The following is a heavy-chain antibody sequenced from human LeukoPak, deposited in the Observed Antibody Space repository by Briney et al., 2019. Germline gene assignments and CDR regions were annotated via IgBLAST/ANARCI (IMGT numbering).Heavy chain of an antibody. CDR3: ARTKDDYGDYIIDY. CDR2: MYFSGNT. V-gene: IGHV4-30-4*01. D-gene: IGHD4-17*01. J-gene: IGHJ4*02. Sequence: SETLSLTCTVSGGSITGGEYYWTWIRQPPGKGQEWIGYMYFSGNTFYNPSLKSRLTISVDTAQNQFSLKLSAVTAADTAVYFCARTKDDYGDYIIDYWGQGTLVTVSS. CDR1: GGSITGGEYY.